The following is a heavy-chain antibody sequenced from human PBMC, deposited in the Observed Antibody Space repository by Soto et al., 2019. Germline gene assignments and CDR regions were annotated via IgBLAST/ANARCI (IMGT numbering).Heavy chain of an antibody. D-gene: IGHD6-13*01. Sequence: GESLKISCQGSGYSFTNYWVGWVRQIPGRGLEWMGIIHPGDSDTRYSPFFQGQVTISADKSISTAYLQWSSLKASDTAMYYCARHNRYSSTWFEGWFDPWGQGTLVTVSS. CDR2: IHPGDSDT. V-gene: IGHV5-51*01. CDR1: GYSFTNYW. J-gene: IGHJ5*02. CDR3: ARHNRYSSTWFEGWFDP.